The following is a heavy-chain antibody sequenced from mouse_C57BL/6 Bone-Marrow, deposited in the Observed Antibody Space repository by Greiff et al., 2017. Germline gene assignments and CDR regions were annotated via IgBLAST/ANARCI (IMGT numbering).Heavy chain of an antibody. D-gene: IGHD2-3*01. Sequence: EVHLVESGGGLVQSGRSLRLSCATSGFTFSDFYMEWVRQAPGKGLEWIAASRNKANDYTTEYSASVKGRFIVSRDTSQSILYLQMNALRAEDTAIYYCAREDYDGFFDYWGQGTTLTVSS. J-gene: IGHJ2*01. V-gene: IGHV7-1*01. CDR3: AREDYDGFFDY. CDR1: GFTFSDFY. CDR2: SRNKANDYTT.